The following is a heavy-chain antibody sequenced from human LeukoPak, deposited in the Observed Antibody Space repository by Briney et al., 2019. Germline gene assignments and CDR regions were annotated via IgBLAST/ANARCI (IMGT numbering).Heavy chain of an antibody. D-gene: IGHD4-23*01. Sequence: GGSLRLSCAASGFTVISNYMSWVRQAPGKGLEWVSVIYSGGDTHYADSVKGRFTISRGNSKNTLYLQMNSLRAGDTAVYYCARDLTHGGKTYWGQGTLVTVSS. V-gene: IGHV3-66*02. J-gene: IGHJ4*02. CDR2: IYSGGDT. CDR3: ARDLTHGGKTY. CDR1: GFTVISNY.